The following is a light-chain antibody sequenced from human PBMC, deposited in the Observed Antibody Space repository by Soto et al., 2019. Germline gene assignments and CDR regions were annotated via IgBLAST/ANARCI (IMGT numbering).Light chain of an antibody. CDR2: GAI. CDR1: QNVRRN. CDR3: QHYNVWPPWT. V-gene: IGKV3-15*01. J-gene: IGKJ1*01. Sequence: EIVMTQSPATLSVSPEDRVTLSCRASQNVRRNIAWYQQKPGQAPSLLIFGAITRATGIPARFSGSGSGTEFTLPISSLQSEDSAIYYCQHYNVWPPWTFGQGTKG.